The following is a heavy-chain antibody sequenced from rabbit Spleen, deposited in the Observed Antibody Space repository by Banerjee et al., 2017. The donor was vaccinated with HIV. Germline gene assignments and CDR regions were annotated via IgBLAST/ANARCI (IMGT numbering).Heavy chain of an antibody. J-gene: IGHJ4*01. V-gene: IGHV1S7*01. D-gene: IGHD4-1*01. Sequence: QLKETGGGLVQPGGSLTLSCKASGFDFSSYYMSWVRQAPGKGLEWIGIIYAGSGNTDYASGVNGRFTISSDNAQNTVDLQMNSLTAADTATYFCARESYYSSGWAYGYFHLWGPGTLVTVS. CDR3: ARESYYSSGWAYGYFHL. CDR2: IYAGSGNT. CDR1: GFDFSSYY.